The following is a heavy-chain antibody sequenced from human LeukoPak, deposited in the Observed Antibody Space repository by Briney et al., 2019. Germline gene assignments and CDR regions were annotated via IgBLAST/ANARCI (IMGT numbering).Heavy chain of an antibody. Sequence: GGSLRLSCAASGFTFSTYAMSWVRQAPGKGLEWVSSISSSGDGTFCADSVKGRFTIFRDNSENTLYLQMNSLRAEDTAVYYCASTGYSRSDDYWGQGTLVTVSS. V-gene: IGHV3-23*01. CDR2: ISSSGDGT. J-gene: IGHJ4*02. CDR1: GFTFSTYA. D-gene: IGHD5-18*01. CDR3: ASTGYSRSDDY.